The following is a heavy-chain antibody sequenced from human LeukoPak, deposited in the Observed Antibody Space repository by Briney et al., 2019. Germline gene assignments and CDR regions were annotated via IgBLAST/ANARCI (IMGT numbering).Heavy chain of an antibody. CDR1: GGSISSGGYY. CDR2: IYYSGST. Sequence: SETLSLTCSVSGGSISSGGYYWRWIRQQPGGGLEWIGYIYYSGSTYSNPSLKSRVTISVDTSKNQFSLKLSSVTAADTAVYYCARGRDRGSAGVNWFDPWGQGTLVTVSS. J-gene: IGHJ5*02. V-gene: IGHV4-31*03. D-gene: IGHD5-24*01. CDR3: ARGRDRGSAGVNWFDP.